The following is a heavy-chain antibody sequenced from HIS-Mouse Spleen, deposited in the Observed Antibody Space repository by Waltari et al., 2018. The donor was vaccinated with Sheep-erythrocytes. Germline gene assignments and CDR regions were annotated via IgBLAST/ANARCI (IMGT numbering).Heavy chain of an antibody. D-gene: IGHD4-17*01. J-gene: IGHJ3*02. Sequence: EVQLVESGGGLIQPGGSLRLSCAASGFTVSSNYMSWVRQAPGKGLECVSVIYSGGSTYYADSVKCRFTISRDNSKNTLYLQMNSLRAEDTAVYYCARGHPDYGDYDAFDIWGQGTMVTVSS. CDR3: ARGHPDYGDYDAFDI. CDR1: GFTVSSNY. V-gene: IGHV3-53*01. CDR2: IYSGGST.